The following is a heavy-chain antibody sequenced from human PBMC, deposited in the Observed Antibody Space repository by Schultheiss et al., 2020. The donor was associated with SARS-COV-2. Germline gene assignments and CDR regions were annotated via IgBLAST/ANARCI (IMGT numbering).Heavy chain of an antibody. J-gene: IGHJ6*02. V-gene: IGHV3-30*18. Sequence: GGSLRLSCAASGFTFSSYGMHWVRQAPGKGLEWVAVISYDGSNKYYADSVKGRFTISRDNSRNTLYLKMNSLRAEDTAVYYCAKEGVGRWLQFSHYGMDVWGQGTTVTVSS. D-gene: IGHD5-24*01. CDR3: AKEGVGRWLQFSHYGMDV. CDR1: GFTFSSYG. CDR2: ISYDGSNK.